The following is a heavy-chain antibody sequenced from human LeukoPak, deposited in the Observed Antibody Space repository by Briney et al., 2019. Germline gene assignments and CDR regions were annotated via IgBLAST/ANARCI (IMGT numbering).Heavy chain of an antibody. D-gene: IGHD6-13*01. J-gene: IGHJ4*02. V-gene: IGHV1-69*13. CDR3: ARGKEASSWYYFDY. CDR1: GCTFSSYA. Sequence: SVKLSCKASGCTFSSYAISWVRQAPGQGLEWMGGIIPIFGTANDAQRFHGRVTITADESTSTAYMELSSLRSEDTAVYYCARGKEASSWYYFDYWGQGTLASVSS. CDR2: IIPIFGTA.